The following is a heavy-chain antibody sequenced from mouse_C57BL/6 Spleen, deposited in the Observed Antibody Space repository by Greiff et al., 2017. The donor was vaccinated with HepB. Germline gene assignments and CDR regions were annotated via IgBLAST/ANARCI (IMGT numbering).Heavy chain of an antibody. CDR1: GYTFTSYW. J-gene: IGHJ3*01. Sequence: QVQLQQPGAELVKPGASVKLSCKASGYTFTSYWMHWVKQRPGQGLEWIGMIHPNSGSTNYNEKFKSKATLTVDKSSSTAYMQLSSLTSEDSAVYYCARSNPPSRDAWFAYWGQGTLVTVSA. CDR2: IHPNSGST. V-gene: IGHV1-64*01. D-gene: IGHD3-1*01. CDR3: ARSNPPSRDAWFAY.